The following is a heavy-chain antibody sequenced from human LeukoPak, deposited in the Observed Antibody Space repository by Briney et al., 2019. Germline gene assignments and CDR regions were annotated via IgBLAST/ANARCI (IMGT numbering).Heavy chain of an antibody. CDR1: GYTFTSYD. V-gene: IGHV1-8*01. Sequence: ASVKVPCKASGYTFTSYDINWVRQATGQGLERMGWMNPNSGNTGYAQKFQGRVTMTRNTSISTAYMELSSLRSEDTAVYYCARAYYDSSGYYYIYYYYGMDVWGQGTTVTVSS. D-gene: IGHD3-22*01. J-gene: IGHJ6*02. CDR2: MNPNSGNT. CDR3: ARAYYDSSGYYYIYYYYGMDV.